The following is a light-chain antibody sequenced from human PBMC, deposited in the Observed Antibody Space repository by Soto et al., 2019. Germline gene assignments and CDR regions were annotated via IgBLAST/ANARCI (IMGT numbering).Light chain of an antibody. CDR3: SSYTGSSTYV. CDR2: DVS. J-gene: IGLJ1*01. CDR1: SSDVGGYNY. Sequence: QSVLTQPASVSGSPGQSITISCTGTSSDVGGYNYVSWYQHHPGKAPKLIIYDVSNRPSGVSNRFSGSKSGNTASLTISGLQTEDESDYYCSSYTGSSTYVFGTGTKVTVL. V-gene: IGLV2-14*03.